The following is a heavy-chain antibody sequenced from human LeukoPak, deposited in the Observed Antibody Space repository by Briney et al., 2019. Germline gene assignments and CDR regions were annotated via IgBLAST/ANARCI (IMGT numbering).Heavy chain of an antibody. D-gene: IGHD2-2*01. Sequence: PGGSLRLSCTVSGFTVSSYNMHWVRQAPGKGLEWVALISKDGSNKNYADSAKGRFTISRDSSKNTLYLQMNSLRVEDTAVYYCAKVAPYCSSTTCYHSPYYGMDVWGQGTTVTVSS. CDR2: ISKDGSNK. CDR3: AKVAPYCSSTTCYHSPYYGMDV. J-gene: IGHJ6*02. V-gene: IGHV3-30*18. CDR1: GFTVSSYN.